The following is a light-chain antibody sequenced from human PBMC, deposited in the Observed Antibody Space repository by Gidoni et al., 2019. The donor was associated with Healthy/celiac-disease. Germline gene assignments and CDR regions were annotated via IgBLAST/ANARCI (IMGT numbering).Light chain of an antibody. CDR2: SNN. CDR1: SSNIGSNT. CDR3: AAWDDSLNVSVV. V-gene: IGLV1-44*01. J-gene: IGLJ2*01. Sequence: QSVLTQPPSASGTPGQRVTISCSGSSSNIGSNTVNWYQQLPGTAPKLLIYSNNQRPSVVPDRFSGSKSGTSASLAISGLQSEDEADYYCAAWDDSLNVSVVFGGGTKLTVL.